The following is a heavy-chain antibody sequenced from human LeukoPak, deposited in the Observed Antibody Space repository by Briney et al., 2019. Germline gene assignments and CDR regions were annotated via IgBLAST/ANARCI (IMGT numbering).Heavy chain of an antibody. V-gene: IGHV4-59*01. Sequence: PSETLSLTCTVSGGFISSNYWSWIRQPPGKGLEYIGYISYSGRSDYNPSLQSRVTLSLDTSKNQFSLTLTSVTAADTAIYYCVRDRSSGYYDYWGQGILVTVST. CDR1: GGFISSNY. D-gene: IGHD3-22*01. CDR3: VRDRSSGYYDY. J-gene: IGHJ4*02. CDR2: ISYSGRS.